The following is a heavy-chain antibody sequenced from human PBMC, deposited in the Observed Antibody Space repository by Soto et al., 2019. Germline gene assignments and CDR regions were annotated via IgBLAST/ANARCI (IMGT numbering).Heavy chain of an antibody. CDR2: IWYAGGDK. Sequence: QVQLVESGGGVVQPGKSLRLSCEASGFIFSSYAIHWVRQAPGKGLEWVAIIWYAGGDKYYADSVKGRFSISRDNSNNTVYLQMDSLRAEDTALYYCARGRLPCATTFLDYWGQGTLVIVSS. J-gene: IGHJ4*02. D-gene: IGHD1-26*01. V-gene: IGHV3-33*01. CDR1: GFIFSSYA. CDR3: ARGRLPCATTFLDY.